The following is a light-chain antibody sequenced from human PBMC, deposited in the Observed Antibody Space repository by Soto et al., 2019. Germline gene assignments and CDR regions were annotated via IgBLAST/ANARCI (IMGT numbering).Light chain of an antibody. CDR2: GNS. Sequence: QSVLTQPPSVSGAQGQRVTISCTWSSSNIGADYDVHWYQQFPGTAPKLPIYGNSNRPSGVPDRFSGSKSGTSASLAITGLQAEDEADFYCQSYDSSLSVFYVFGTGTKLTVL. J-gene: IGLJ1*01. CDR3: QSYDSSLSVFYV. V-gene: IGLV1-40*01. CDR1: SSNIGADYD.